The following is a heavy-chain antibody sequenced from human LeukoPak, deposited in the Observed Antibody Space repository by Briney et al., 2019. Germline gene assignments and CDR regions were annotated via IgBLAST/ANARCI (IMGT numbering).Heavy chain of an antibody. V-gene: IGHV4-59*01. Sequence: SETLSLTCTVSGGSISSYYWSWIRQPPGKGLEWIGYIYYSGSTNYNPSLKSRVTISVDTSKNQFSLKLSSVTAADTAVYYCARYGSGSYEFDYWGQGTLVTVSS. D-gene: IGHD1-26*01. CDR3: ARYGSGSYEFDY. CDR2: IYYSGST. CDR1: GGSISSYY. J-gene: IGHJ4*02.